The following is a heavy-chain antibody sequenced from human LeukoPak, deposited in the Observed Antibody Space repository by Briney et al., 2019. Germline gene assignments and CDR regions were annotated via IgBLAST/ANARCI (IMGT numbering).Heavy chain of an antibody. CDR3: ARGVVGSYYYDSSGYYFDY. CDR2: INPNSGGT. V-gene: IGHV1-2*02. Sequence: ASVTVSCKASGYTFTGYYMHWVRQAPGQGLEWMGWINPNSGGTNYAQKFQGRVTMTRDTPISTAYMELSRLRSDDTAVYYCARGVVGSYYYDSSGYYFDYWGQGTLVTVSS. D-gene: IGHD3-22*01. J-gene: IGHJ4*02. CDR1: GYTFTGYY.